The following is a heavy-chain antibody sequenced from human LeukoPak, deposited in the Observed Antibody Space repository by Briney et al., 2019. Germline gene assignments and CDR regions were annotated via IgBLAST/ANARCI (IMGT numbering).Heavy chain of an antibody. CDR3: ARENKYSNSWYRFDP. CDR2: ISAYNGNT. Sequence: ASVKVSCKASGYTFTSYGISWVRQAPGQGLEWMGWISAYNGNTNYAQKLQGRVTMTTDTSTSTAYMELRSLRSDDTAVYYCARENKYSNSWYRFDPWGQGTLVTVSS. CDR1: GYTFTSYG. V-gene: IGHV1-18*01. J-gene: IGHJ5*02. D-gene: IGHD6-13*01.